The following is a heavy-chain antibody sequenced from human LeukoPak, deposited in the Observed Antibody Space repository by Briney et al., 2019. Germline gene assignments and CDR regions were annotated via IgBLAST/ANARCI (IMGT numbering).Heavy chain of an antibody. V-gene: IGHV7-4-1*02. CDR1: GYTFTSYA. J-gene: IGHJ1*01. Sequence: ASVKVSCKASGYTFTSYAMNWVRQAPGQGLEWMGWINTNTGNPTYAQGFTGRFVFSLDTSVSTAYLQISSLKAEDTAVYYCARDSTPVGAMILERDFQHWGQGTLVTVSS. CDR2: INTNTGNP. D-gene: IGHD3-22*01. CDR3: ARDSTPVGAMILERDFQH.